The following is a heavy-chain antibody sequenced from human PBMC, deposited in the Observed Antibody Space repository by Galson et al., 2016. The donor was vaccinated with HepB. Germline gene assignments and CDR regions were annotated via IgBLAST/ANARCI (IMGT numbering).Heavy chain of an antibody. CDR1: GFTFSDSY. CDR3: VRYSNRGINDAFDI. D-gene: IGHD2-2*01. Sequence: SLRLSCAASGFTFSDSYVTWIRQAPGKGLEWLSYISYDGYYTQYADSVRGRFTISRDNAKNSLYLQMNSLRAEDTAMYYCVRYSNRGINDAFDIWGQGTMVTVSS. V-gene: IGHV3-11*06. CDR2: ISYDGYYT. J-gene: IGHJ3*02.